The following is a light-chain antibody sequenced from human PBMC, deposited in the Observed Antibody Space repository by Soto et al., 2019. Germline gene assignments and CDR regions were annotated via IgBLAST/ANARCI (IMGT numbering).Light chain of an antibody. CDR1: RGISYD. J-gene: IGKJ4*01. V-gene: IGKV1-27*01. CDR2: AAS. CDR3: QKYNFAPLT. Sequence: DIQVTQSPYSLSASVGDRATITCRASRGISYDLAWYQQRPGKVPKLLIYAASTLHSGVPSRFSGSGSGTDFTLTISSLQPEDVATYFCQKYNFAPLTFGGGTKVDIK.